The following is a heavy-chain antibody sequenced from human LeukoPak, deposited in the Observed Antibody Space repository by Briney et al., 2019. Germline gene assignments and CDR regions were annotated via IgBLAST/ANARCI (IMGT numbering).Heavy chain of an antibody. Sequence: ASVKVSCKASGYIFTGYYIHWVRQAPGQGLEWMGWINPNSGGTNYAQKFQGRVTMTRDTSISTAYMELSRLRSDDTAVYYCARVQGGSGTNAYYWGQGTLVTVSS. V-gene: IGHV1-2*02. CDR3: ARVQGGSGTNAYY. CDR2: INPNSGGT. CDR1: GYIFTGYY. J-gene: IGHJ4*02. D-gene: IGHD3-10*01.